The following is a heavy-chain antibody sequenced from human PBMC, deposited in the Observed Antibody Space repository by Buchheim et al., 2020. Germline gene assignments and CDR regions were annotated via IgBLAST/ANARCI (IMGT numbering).Heavy chain of an antibody. J-gene: IGHJ4*02. V-gene: IGHV1-69*14. CDR2: IIPLFGTA. CDR1: GDIFSNYG. Sequence: QVQLVQSGPEVKKPGSSVRVSCKTSGDIFSNYGISWVRQAPGQGLQWVGGIIPLFGTANYAPKFQGRVTITADKSTSTLYMELRSVRYEDTAVYYCARQFGYESSGYYFYYWGQGTL. D-gene: IGHD3-22*01. CDR3: ARQFGYESSGYYFYY.